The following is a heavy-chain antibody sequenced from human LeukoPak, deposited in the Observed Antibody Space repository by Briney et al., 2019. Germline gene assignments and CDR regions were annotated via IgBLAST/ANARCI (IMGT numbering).Heavy chain of an antibody. V-gene: IGHV4-59*01. CDR3: AADCSGGSCYSRAPNDAFDI. D-gene: IGHD2-15*01. Sequence: SETLSLTCTVSGDSMTNYYWNWIRQPPGKGLEWIGYIHHSGTTNYNPSLKSRLTISVGTSKNQFSLKLSSVTAADTAVYYCAADCSGGSCYSRAPNDAFDIWGQGTMVTVSS. CDR1: GDSMTNYY. J-gene: IGHJ3*02. CDR2: IHHSGTT.